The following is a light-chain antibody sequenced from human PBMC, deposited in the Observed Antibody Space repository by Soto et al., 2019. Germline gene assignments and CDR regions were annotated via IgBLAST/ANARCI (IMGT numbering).Light chain of an antibody. CDR2: EVS. CDR3: FSYTSSGTDV. J-gene: IGLJ1*01. Sequence: QSALAQPASVSGFPGQSITISCTGTSGDVGNYKYVSWYQQHPAKAPKLMIYEVSNRPSGVSNRFSGSKSGNTASLTISGLQAEDETDYYCFSYTSSGTDVFGPGTKGTVL. CDR1: SGDVGNYKY. V-gene: IGLV2-14*01.